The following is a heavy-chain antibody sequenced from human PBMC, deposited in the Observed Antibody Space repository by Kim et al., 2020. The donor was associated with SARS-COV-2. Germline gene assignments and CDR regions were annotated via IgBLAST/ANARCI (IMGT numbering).Heavy chain of an antibody. CDR3: ARVEALNYYDSSGYYYPFDY. V-gene: IGHV1-69*13. CDR2: IIPILGTA. Sequence: SVKVSCKASGGTFSSYAISWVRQAPGQGLEWMGGIIPILGTANYAQKFQGRVTITADESTSTAYMELSSLKASDTAMYYCARVEALNYYDSSGYYYPFDYWGQGTLVTVSS. J-gene: IGHJ4*02. D-gene: IGHD3-22*01. CDR1: GGTFSSYA.